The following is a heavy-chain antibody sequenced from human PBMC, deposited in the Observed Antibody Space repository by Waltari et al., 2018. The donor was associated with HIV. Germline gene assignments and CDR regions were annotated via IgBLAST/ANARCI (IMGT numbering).Heavy chain of an antibody. V-gene: IGHV5-51*01. CDR1: GTSFTSYW. CDR3: ARGYYYGSDKDWGLFDY. Sequence: VQLVQSGPEVKKPGESLKISWKGSGTSFTSYWIGWVRQMPGKGLEWTGIIYPGDSETRYSPSFQGQVTISADKSISTAYLQWSSLKASDTAMYYCARGYYYGSDKDWGLFDYWGQGTLVTVSS. CDR2: IYPGDSET. J-gene: IGHJ4*02. D-gene: IGHD3-10*01.